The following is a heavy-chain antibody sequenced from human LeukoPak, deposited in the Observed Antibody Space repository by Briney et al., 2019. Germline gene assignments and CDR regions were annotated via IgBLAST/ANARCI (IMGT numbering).Heavy chain of an antibody. V-gene: IGHV4-34*01. CDR2: INHSGST. Sequence: KTSETLSLTCAVYGGSFSGYYWSWIRQPPGKGLEWIGEINHSGSTNYNPSLKSRVTISVDTSKNQFSLKLSSVTAADTAVYYCARGHSSRYYYDSSGYSRYWGQGTLVTVSS. D-gene: IGHD3-22*01. J-gene: IGHJ4*02. CDR3: ARGHSSRYYYDSSGYSRY. CDR1: GGSFSGYY.